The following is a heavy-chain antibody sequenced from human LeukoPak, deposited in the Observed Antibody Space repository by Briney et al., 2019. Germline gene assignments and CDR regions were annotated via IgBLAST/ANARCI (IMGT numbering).Heavy chain of an antibody. CDR1: GYTFTSYG. CDR3: ARDGGRVGATVIDY. V-gene: IGHV1-18*01. D-gene: IGHD1-26*01. Sequence: ASVKVSCKASGYTFTSYGISWVRQAPGQGLEWMGRISAYNGNTNYAQKLQGRVTMTTDTSTSTAYMELRSLRSDDTAVYYCARDGGRVGATVIDYWGQGTLVTVSS. CDR2: ISAYNGNT. J-gene: IGHJ4*02.